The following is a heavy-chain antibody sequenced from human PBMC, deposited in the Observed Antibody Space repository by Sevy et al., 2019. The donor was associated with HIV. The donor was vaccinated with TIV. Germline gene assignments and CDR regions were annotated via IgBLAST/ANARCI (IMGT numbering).Heavy chain of an antibody. CDR2: VDPSAGNT. CDR3: VRADPDQHFDS. Sequence: ASVKVSCKASGDTFTNNYIHWVRQAPGQGLEWMGMVDPSAGNTTYAQKFQGRVTLTRDTSTSILYMELSSLISEDTAVYYCVRADPDQHFDSWGQGTLVTVSS. CDR1: GDTFTNNY. J-gene: IGHJ4*02. V-gene: IGHV1-46*01.